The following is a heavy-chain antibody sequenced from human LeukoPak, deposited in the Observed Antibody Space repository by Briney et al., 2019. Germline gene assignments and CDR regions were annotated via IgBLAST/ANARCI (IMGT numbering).Heavy chain of an antibody. V-gene: IGHV4-38-2*02. CDR3: ARDWYYYGSGSPNDNYYYYMDV. CDR1: GYSISSGYY. J-gene: IGHJ6*03. Sequence: SETLSLTCTVSGYSISSGYYWGWIRQPPGKGLGWIWSIYHSGSIYHNPSLKSRVTISVDTSKNQFSLKLSSVTAADTAVYYCARDWYYYGSGSPNDNYYYYMDVWGKGTTVTISS. D-gene: IGHD3-10*01. CDR2: IYHSGSI.